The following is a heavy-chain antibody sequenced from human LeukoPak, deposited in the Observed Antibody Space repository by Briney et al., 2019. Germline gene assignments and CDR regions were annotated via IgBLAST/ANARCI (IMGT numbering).Heavy chain of an antibody. CDR1: GFTFSSYS. D-gene: IGHD6-13*01. V-gene: IGHV3-48*01. CDR2: ISSSSSTI. Sequence: GGSLRLSCAASGFTFSSYSMNWVRQAPGKRLEWVSYISSSSSTIYYADSVKGRFTISRDNAKNSLYLQMNSLRAEDTAVYYCARLPSHSSFDYWGQGALVTVSS. J-gene: IGHJ4*02. CDR3: ARLPSHSSFDY.